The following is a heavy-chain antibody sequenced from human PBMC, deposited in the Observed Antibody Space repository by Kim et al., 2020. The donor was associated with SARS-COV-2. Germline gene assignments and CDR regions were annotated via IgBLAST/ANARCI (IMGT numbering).Heavy chain of an antibody. CDR1: GFTVSSNY. D-gene: IGHD3-10*01. Sequence: GGSLRLSCAASGFTVSSNYMSWVRQAPGKGLEWVSVIYSGGSTYYADSVKGRFTISRDNSKNTLYLQMNSLRAEDTAVYYCARGSDGWFGELLFPFDYWGQGTLVTVSS. CDR2: IYSGGST. J-gene: IGHJ4*02. CDR3: ARGSDGWFGELLFPFDY. V-gene: IGHV3-53*01.